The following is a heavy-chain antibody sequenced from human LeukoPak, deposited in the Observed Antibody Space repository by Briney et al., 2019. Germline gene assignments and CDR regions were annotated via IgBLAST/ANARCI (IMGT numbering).Heavy chain of an antibody. CDR2: INPSGGST. V-gene: IGHV1-46*01. CDR1: GYTXTSYY. J-gene: IGHJ3*02. D-gene: IGHD6-13*01. CDR3: ARATRIAAAGYNDAFDI. Sequence: ASVKVSCKASGYTXTSYYMHGVRQAPGRGLEWMGIINPSGGSTSYAQKFQGRVTMTRDTSTSTVYMELSSLRSEDTAVYYCARATRIAAAGYNDAFDIWGQGTMVTVSS.